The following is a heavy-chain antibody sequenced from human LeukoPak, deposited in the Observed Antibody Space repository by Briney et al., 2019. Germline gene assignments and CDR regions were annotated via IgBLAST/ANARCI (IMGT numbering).Heavy chain of an antibody. CDR1: GFTFSSYA. CDR2: MSGSSGHT. V-gene: IGHV3-23*01. CDR3: AKDNSTVRGTRAGFDY. D-gene: IGHD3-10*01. J-gene: IGHJ4*02. Sequence: GGSLRLSCAASGFTFSSYAMSWVRQAPGKGLEWVSGMSGSSGHTYYADSVKGRFTISRDNSKNTLSLQMSSLRAEDTAVYYCAKDNSTVRGTRAGFDYWGQGTLVTVSS.